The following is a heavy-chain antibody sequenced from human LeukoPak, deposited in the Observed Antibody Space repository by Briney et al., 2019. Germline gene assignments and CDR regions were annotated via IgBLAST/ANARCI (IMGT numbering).Heavy chain of an antibody. J-gene: IGHJ5*02. CDR1: GYSISSGYY. D-gene: IGHD2-2*01. Sequence: PSETLSLTCAVSGYSISSGYYWGWIRQPPGKGLEGIGSIYHSGSTYYNPSLKSRVTISVDTSKNQFSLKLSSVTAADTAVYYCARLLLRYQLEDWLVSSFDPWGQGTLATVSS. V-gene: IGHV4-38-2*01. CDR3: ARLLLRYQLEDWLVSSFDP. CDR2: IYHSGST.